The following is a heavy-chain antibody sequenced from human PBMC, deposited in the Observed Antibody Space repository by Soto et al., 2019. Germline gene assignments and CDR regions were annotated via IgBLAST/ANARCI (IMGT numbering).Heavy chain of an antibody. D-gene: IGHD6-19*01. V-gene: IGHV3-53*04. J-gene: IGHJ3*02. Sequence: GGSLRLSCAASGFTVRSNYRNWLRQAPGKGLEWVSVIYSGCSTYCADSVKDLFTISTHNSKNPLYLQMIGLRAEDTAVYYCASVLSSRRGRAFDIWGQGTMVTVSS. CDR2: IYSGCST. CDR3: ASVLSSRRGRAFDI. CDR1: GFTVRSNY.